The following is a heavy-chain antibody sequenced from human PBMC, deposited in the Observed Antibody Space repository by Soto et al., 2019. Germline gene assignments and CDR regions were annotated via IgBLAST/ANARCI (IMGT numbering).Heavy chain of an antibody. Sequence: EVQILESGGDLVQPGGSLRLSCVVSGLSLNNYAIAWVRHAPGKGLEFVSTIDVLDGAWYSDSVRGRLAISRDVSGNTVYLQMSSLRVEDTAIYFSSDWRAGGPVNLDHWGPGTRVTVSS. J-gene: IGHJ4*02. V-gene: IGHV3-23*01. CDR2: IDVLDGA. CDR1: GLSLNNYA. D-gene: IGHD2-15*01. CDR3: SDWRAGGPVNLDH.